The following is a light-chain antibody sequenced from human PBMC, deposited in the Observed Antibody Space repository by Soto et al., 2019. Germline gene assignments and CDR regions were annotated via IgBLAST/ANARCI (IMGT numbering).Light chain of an antibody. Sequence: IGRTQSPATLSVSLWEGATLSCRASQSVSSNLAWYQQKPGQAPRLLIHGASTRATGTPARFSGSGSGTEFTLTISSLQSEDSAVYYCQQYKNWPPWTFGQGTKV. CDR1: QSVSSN. CDR2: GAS. J-gene: IGKJ1*01. CDR3: QQYKNWPPWT. V-gene: IGKV3-15*01.